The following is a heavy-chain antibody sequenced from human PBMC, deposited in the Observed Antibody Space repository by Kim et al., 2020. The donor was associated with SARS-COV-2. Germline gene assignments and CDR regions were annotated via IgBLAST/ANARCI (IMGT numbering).Heavy chain of an antibody. CDR1: GFTFSNYW. D-gene: IGHD6-13*01. CDR3: VREGHSSSMFWGLDS. Sequence: GGSLRLSCAASGFTFSNYWMQWVRQAPGKGLVWVSLISSDGSITNYADSVKGRFAISRDNAKNTLYLQLNSLRAGDTAVYYCVREGHSSSMFWGLDSWG. V-gene: IGHV3-74*01. CDR2: ISSDGSIT. J-gene: IGHJ5*01.